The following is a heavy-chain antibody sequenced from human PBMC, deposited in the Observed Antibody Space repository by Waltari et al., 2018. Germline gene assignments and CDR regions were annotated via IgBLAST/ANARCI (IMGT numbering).Heavy chain of an antibody. CDR2: IIPIFGTA. V-gene: IGHV1-69*12. CDR1: GGTFSSYA. CDR3: ARGPDLAVFDY. J-gene: IGHJ4*02. Sequence: QVQLVQSGAEVKKLGSSVKVSCKASGGTFSSYAITRGRQAPGQGLEWMGGIIPIFGTANYAQKIQGRGTITADESTSTAYMELSSLRSEDTAVYYCARGPDLAVFDYWGQGTLVTVSS.